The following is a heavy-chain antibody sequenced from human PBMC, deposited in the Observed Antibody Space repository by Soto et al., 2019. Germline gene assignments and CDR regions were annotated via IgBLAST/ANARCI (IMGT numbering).Heavy chain of an antibody. D-gene: IGHD4-17*01. Sequence: QVQLQQSGPGLVKPSQTLSLTCAISGDSVSSSIAAWNWIRQSASRGLEWLGRTYYRSKWYNDYARSVKNRVPTNPDTSNNQSSLPLTSVPPQDTAVYYCARDGAAYGDDRHYYYCGMDVWGQGTTVTVSS. V-gene: IGHV6-1*01. J-gene: IGHJ6*02. CDR1: GDSVSSSIAA. CDR2: TYYRSKWYN. CDR3: ARDGAAYGDDRHYYYCGMDV.